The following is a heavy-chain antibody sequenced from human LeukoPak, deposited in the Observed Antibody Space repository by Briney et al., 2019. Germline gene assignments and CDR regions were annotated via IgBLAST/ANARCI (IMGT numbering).Heavy chain of an antibody. D-gene: IGHD2-8*02. Sequence: GGSLRLSCAACGFTFSSNTMNWVRQAPGKGLEWVSFISTSSSYIYYAVSVKGRCTISRDNAKNSLYLQMNSLRAEDTAVYYCARETGGVSYYFDYWGQGTLVTVSS. CDR3: ARETGGVSYYFDY. J-gene: IGHJ4*02. CDR1: GFTFSSNT. V-gene: IGHV3-21*01. CDR2: ISTSSSYI.